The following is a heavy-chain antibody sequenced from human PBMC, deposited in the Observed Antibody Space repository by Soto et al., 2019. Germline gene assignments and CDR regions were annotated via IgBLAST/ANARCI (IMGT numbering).Heavy chain of an antibody. V-gene: IGHV1-18*01. CDR2: ISAYNGNT. Sequence: ASVKVSCKASGYTFTSYGISWVRQAPGQGLEWMGWISAYNGNTNYAQKLQGRVTMTTDTSTSTAYMELRSLRSDDTAVYYCARVYYDYVWGSYRQYYFDYWGQGTLVTVSS. CDR3: ARVYYDYVWGSYRQYYFDY. J-gene: IGHJ4*02. CDR1: GYTFTSYG. D-gene: IGHD3-16*02.